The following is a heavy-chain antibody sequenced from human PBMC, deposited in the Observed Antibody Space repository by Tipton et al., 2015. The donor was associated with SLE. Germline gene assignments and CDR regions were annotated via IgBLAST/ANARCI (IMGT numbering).Heavy chain of an antibody. V-gene: IGHV4-39*07. J-gene: IGHJ4*02. Sequence: TLSLTCTVSGGSISSSPFYWGWIRQPPGKGLEWIGSLDYSGSTYYNPSLKSRISISVDRSKNQFSLKLSSVTAADTAVYYCARAVGDTSGYLDYWGLGTLVPVSS. CDR2: LDYSGST. CDR3: ARAVGDTSGYLDY. CDR1: GGSISSSPFY. D-gene: IGHD3-22*01.